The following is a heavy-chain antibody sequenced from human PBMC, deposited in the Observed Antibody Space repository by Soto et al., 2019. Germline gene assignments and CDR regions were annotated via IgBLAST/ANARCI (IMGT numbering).Heavy chain of an antibody. V-gene: IGHV3-21*01. CDR2: ISSSSSYI. J-gene: IGHJ4*02. CDR1: GFTFSSYS. Sequence: GSLRLSCAASGFTFSSYSMNWVRQAPGKGLEWVSSISSSSSYIYYADSVKGRFTISRDNAKNSLYLQMNSLRAEDTAVYYCAREYSSSSGRDYWGQGTLVTVSS. D-gene: IGHD6-6*01. CDR3: AREYSSSSGRDY.